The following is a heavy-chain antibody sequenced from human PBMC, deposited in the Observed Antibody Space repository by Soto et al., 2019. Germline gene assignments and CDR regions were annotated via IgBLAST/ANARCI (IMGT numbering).Heavy chain of an antibody. CDR1: GGSISSNYYY. Sequence: SETLSLTCTVSGGSISSNYYYWSWIRPPPGQGREWIGYIYYSGGTNYNPSLKSRVTISVDTSKNQFSLKLSSVTAADTAVYYCAREVYYGSGSYSYYYYGMDVWGQGTTVTVSS. J-gene: IGHJ6*02. V-gene: IGHV4-61*01. CDR2: IYYSGGT. CDR3: AREVYYGSGSYSYYYYGMDV. D-gene: IGHD3-10*01.